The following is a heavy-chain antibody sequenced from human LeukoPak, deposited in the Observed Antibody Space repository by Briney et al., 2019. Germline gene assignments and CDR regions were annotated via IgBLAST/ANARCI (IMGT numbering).Heavy chain of an antibody. J-gene: IGHJ6*02. CDR1: GFTFSSYA. Sequence: GGSLGLSCAASGFTFSSYAMSWVRQAPGKGLEWVSAISGSGGSTYYADSVKGRFTISRDNSKNTLYLQMNSLRAEDTAVYYCAKWATVGTVTPYYYYYYGMDVWGQGTTVTVSS. V-gene: IGHV3-23*01. D-gene: IGHD4-11*01. CDR2: ISGSGGST. CDR3: AKWATVGTVTPYYYYYYGMDV.